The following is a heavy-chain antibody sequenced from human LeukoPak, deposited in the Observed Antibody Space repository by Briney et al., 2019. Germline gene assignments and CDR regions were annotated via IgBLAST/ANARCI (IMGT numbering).Heavy chain of an antibody. J-gene: IGHJ5*02. V-gene: IGHV1-46*01. CDR3: AREQSVVPAANNWFDP. CDR1: GYTFTSYY. D-gene: IGHD2-2*01. CDR2: INPSGGST. Sequence: ASVKVSCKASGYTFTSYYMHWVRQAPGQGLEWMGIINPSGGSTSYAQKFQGRVPMTRDTSTSTVYMELSSLRSEDTAVYYCAREQSVVPAANNWFDPWGQGTLVTVSS.